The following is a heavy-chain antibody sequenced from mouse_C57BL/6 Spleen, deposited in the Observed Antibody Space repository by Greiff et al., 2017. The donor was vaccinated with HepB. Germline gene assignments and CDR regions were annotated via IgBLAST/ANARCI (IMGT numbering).Heavy chain of an antibody. V-gene: IGHV1-55*01. D-gene: IGHD2-1*01. CDR3: ARDGYGNWYFDV. J-gene: IGHJ1*03. Sequence: VQLQQPGAELVKPGASVKMSCKASGYTFTSYWITWVKQRPGQGLEWIGDIYPGSGSTNYNEKFKSKATLTVDTSSSTAYMQLSSLTSEDSAVYYCARDGYGNWYFDVWGTGTTVTVSS. CDR2: IYPGSGST. CDR1: GYTFTSYW.